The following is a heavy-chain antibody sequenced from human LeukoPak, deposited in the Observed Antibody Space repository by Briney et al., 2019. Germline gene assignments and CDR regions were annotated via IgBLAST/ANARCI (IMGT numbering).Heavy chain of an antibody. J-gene: IGHJ3*02. Sequence: GGSLRLSCAASGFTFDDYGMSWVRQAPGKGLEWVSSINWNGGSTGYADSVKGRFTISRDNSKNTLYLQMNSLRAEDTAVYYRAKDLLPGSISPAFDIWGQGTMVTVSS. V-gene: IGHV3-20*04. D-gene: IGHD1-14*01. CDR2: INWNGGST. CDR1: GFTFDDYG. CDR3: AKDLLPGSISPAFDI.